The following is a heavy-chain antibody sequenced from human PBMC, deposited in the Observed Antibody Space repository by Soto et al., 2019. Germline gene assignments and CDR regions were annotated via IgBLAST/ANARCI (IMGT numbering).Heavy chain of an antibody. CDR1: GFTFSSYA. D-gene: IGHD3-22*01. CDR2: ISGSGGST. CDR3: AKTLYYYDSSGYQ. J-gene: IGHJ4*02. Sequence: EVQLLESGGGLVQPGGSLRLSCAASGFTFSSYAMSWVRQAPGKGLEWVSAISGSGGSTYYADSVKGRFTISRDNSKNSLYLQMNSLRAEDTAVYYCAKTLYYYDSSGYQWGQGTLVTVSS. V-gene: IGHV3-23*01.